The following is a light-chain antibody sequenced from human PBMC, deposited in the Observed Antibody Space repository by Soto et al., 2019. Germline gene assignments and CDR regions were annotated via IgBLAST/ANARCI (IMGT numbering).Light chain of an antibody. V-gene: IGLV1-51*01. CDR1: TSNIGDNY. CDR2: DNN. CDR3: GTWDNSLRADV. J-gene: IGLJ1*01. Sequence: QSVLTQPPSVSAAPGQGVTVSCSGNTSNIGDNYVSWYQQLPGTAPKLLIYDNNRRPSRISDRFSGSKSGSSATLGITGLQTGDEADYYCGTWDNSLRADVFGSATKLTVL.